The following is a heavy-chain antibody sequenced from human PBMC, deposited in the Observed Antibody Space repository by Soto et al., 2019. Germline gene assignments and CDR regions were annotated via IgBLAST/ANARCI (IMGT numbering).Heavy chain of an antibody. V-gene: IGHV4-30-2*01. CDR2: IYHSGST. Sequence: QLQLQESGSGLVKPSQTLSLTCAVSGGSISSGGYSWSWIRQPPGKGLEWIGYIYHSGSTYYNPSLKSRVPISVDRSKNQFSLKLSSVAAADTAVYSCARASVLGVGLDYWGQGTLVTVSS. J-gene: IGHJ4*02. CDR3: ARASVLGVGLDY. CDR1: GGSISSGGYS.